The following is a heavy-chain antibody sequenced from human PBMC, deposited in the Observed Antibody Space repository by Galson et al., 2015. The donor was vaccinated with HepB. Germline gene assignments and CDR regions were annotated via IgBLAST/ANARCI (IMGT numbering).Heavy chain of an antibody. CDR1: GFTFSSYA. CDR3: AREGSRGELLPFDY. V-gene: IGHV3-30-3*01. J-gene: IGHJ4*02. Sequence: SLRLSCAASGFTFSSYAMHWVRQAPGKGLEWVAVISYDGSNKYYADSVKGRFTISRDNSKNTLYLQMNSLRAEDTAVYYCAREGSRGELLPFDYWGQGTLVTVSS. CDR2: ISYDGSNK. D-gene: IGHD1-26*01.